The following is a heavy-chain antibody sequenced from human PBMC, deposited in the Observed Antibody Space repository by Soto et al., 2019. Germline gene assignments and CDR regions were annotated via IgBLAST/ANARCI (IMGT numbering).Heavy chain of an antibody. Sequence: PSETLSLTCVVSGYSISSTHWWTWFRQTPGKGLEWIGEIYHTGSTKYNPSLKNRVTISVDKSNNEFSLNLKSVAAADTAVYYCATLPPRSVVMTLPFPAWGQGTRVTVAS. J-gene: IGHJ4*02. D-gene: IGHD2-21*02. CDR1: GYSISSTHW. V-gene: IGHV4-4*02. CDR3: ATLPPRSVVMTLPFPA. CDR2: IYHTGST.